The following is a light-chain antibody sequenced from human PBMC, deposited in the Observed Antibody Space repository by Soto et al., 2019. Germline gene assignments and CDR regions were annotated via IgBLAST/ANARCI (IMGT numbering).Light chain of an antibody. CDR2: GAS. V-gene: IGKV3-20*01. CDR3: QQYSSSPVT. CDR1: QSLSNNY. J-gene: IGKJ1*01. Sequence: EIVLTQSPGTLSSSPGERAAVSYSASQSLSNNYLPWYQQKPGQAPRLVIYGASSRATGIPDRFSASGSGTDFTLTISRLEPEDFAVYFCQQYSSSPVTFGQGTKVDI.